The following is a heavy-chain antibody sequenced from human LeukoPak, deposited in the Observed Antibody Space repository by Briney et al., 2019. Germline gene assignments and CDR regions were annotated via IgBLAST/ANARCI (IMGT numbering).Heavy chain of an antibody. V-gene: IGHV5-51*01. CDR2: IYPGDSDT. Sequence: GESLKISCKGSGYSSTSYWIGWVRQMPGKGLEWMGIIYPGDSDTRYSPSFQGQVTISADKSISTAYLQWSSLKASDTAMYYCARHAVQLGTHYDAFDIWGQGTMVTVSS. J-gene: IGHJ3*02. D-gene: IGHD6-13*01. CDR3: ARHAVQLGTHYDAFDI. CDR1: GYSSTSYW.